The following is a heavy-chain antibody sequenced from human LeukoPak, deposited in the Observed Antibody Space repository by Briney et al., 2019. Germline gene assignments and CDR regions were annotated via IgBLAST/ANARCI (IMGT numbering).Heavy chain of an antibody. J-gene: IGHJ6*03. Sequence: GGSLRLSCAASGFIFDEYTMHWVRQAPGKGLEWVSPISWDGSSTFYADSVKGRFTISRDNSKNSLFLQVHSLRTEDTALYYCAKGASGNSYYYMDVWGKGATVTVSS. V-gene: IGHV3-43*01. CDR1: GFIFDEYT. CDR2: ISWDGSST. D-gene: IGHD3-10*01. CDR3: AKGASGNSYYYMDV.